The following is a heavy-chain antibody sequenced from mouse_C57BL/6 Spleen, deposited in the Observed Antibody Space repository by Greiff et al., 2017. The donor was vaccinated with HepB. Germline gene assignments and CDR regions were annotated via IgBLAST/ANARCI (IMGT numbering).Heavy chain of an antibody. V-gene: IGHV5-9*04. D-gene: IGHD1-1*01. CDR3: ARGDYYGSSWYFDV. CDR2: ISGGGGNT. CDR1: GFTFSSYT. Sequence: EVNVVESGGGLVKPGGSLKLSCAASGFTFSSYTMSWVRQTPEKRLEWVATISGGGGNTYYPDSVKGRFTISRDNAKNTLYLQMSSLRSEDTAGYYCARGDYYGSSWYFDVWGTGTTVTVSS. J-gene: IGHJ1*03.